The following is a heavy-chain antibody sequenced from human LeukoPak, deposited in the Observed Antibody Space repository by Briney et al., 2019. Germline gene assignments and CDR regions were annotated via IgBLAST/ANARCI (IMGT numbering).Heavy chain of an antibody. Sequence: PGGSLRLSCAASGFTFSSYGMHWVRQAPGKGLEWVAVISYDGSNKYYADSVKGRFTISRDNSKNTLYLQMNSLRAEDTAVYYCAKDICGGDCYGMDVWGQGTTVTVSS. CDR3: AKDICGGDCYGMDV. D-gene: IGHD2-21*01. J-gene: IGHJ6*02. CDR2: ISYDGSNK. V-gene: IGHV3-30*18. CDR1: GFTFSSYG.